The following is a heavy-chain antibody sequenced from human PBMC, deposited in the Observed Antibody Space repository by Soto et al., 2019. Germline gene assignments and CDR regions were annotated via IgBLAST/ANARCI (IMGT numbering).Heavy chain of an antibody. D-gene: IGHD6-19*01. CDR2: VYYTGST. V-gene: IGHV4-59*01. CDR1: GDSISGSY. CDR3: ARSVAVPGAHIDY. J-gene: IGHJ4*02. Sequence: SETLSLTCAVSGDSISGSYWSWIRQSPGKGLEWLGYVYYTGSTNYSPSLRSRVSISVDTSKNEFSLRLSSVTAADTAVYFCARSVAVPGAHIDYWGQGTQVTVSS.